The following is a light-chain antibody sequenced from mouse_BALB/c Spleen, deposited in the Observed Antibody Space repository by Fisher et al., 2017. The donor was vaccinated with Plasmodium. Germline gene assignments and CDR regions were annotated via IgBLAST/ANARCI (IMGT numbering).Light chain of an antibody. J-gene: IGKJ5*01. CDR2: YTS. Sequence: DIVMTQTTVTLPVTPGDRVSLSCRASQNISNHLHWYQQRSHGSPRLLIKYTSQSISGIPSRFSGSGSGTDFTLSINSVETEDFGMYFCQQSNGWPLTFGAGTKLELK. CDR3: QQSNGWPLT. V-gene: IGKV5-45*01. CDR1: QNISNH.